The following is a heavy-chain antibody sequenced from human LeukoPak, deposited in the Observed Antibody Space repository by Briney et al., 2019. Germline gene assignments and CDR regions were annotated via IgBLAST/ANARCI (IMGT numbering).Heavy chain of an antibody. J-gene: IGHJ4*02. CDR2: ISAYNGNT. V-gene: IGHV1-18*01. Sequence: GASVKVSCKASGYTFTSYGISWVRQAPRQGLEWMGWISAYNGNTNYAQKLQGRVTMTTDTSTGTAYMELRSLRSDDTAVYYCARDQTSCGWKGSFDYWGQGTLVTVSS. CDR1: GYTFTSYG. D-gene: IGHD6-19*01. CDR3: ARDQTSCGWKGSFDY.